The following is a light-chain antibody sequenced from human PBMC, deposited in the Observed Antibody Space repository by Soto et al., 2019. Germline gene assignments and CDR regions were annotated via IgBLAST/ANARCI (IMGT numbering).Light chain of an antibody. Sequence: QSVLTQPASVSGSPGQSITISCTGTSSDVGGYNYVSWYQQHPGKAPKLMIYDVSNRPSGVSNRFSGSKAGNTASLTISGLQAEDEADYYCTSYTTSGTYVFGIGTKVTV. CDR3: TSYTTSGTYV. J-gene: IGLJ1*01. V-gene: IGLV2-14*01. CDR2: DVS. CDR1: SSDVGGYNY.